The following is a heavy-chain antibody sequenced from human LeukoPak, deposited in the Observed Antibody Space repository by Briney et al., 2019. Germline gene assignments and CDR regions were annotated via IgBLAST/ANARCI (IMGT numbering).Heavy chain of an antibody. J-gene: IGHJ4*02. CDR2: IRYGGSIK. CDR1: GFTFSSYG. D-gene: IGHD3-10*01. CDR3: ARDPPGYFDY. V-gene: IGHV3-30*02. Sequence: GGSLRLSCAASGFTFSSYGMHWVRQAPGKGLDWVAFIRYGGSIKYYADSVKGRFTISRDNSKNTLYLQMNSLRAEDTAVYYCARDPPGYFDYWGQGTLVTVSS.